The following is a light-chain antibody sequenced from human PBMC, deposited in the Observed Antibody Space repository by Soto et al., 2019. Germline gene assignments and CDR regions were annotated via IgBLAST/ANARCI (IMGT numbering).Light chain of an antibody. V-gene: IGKV4-1*01. J-gene: IGKJ2*01. CDR3: QQYYSTPYT. Sequence: DIVMIQSPDSLAVSLGERATINCKSSQSVLYSSNNKNYLAWYQQKPGQPPKLLIYWASTRESGVPDRFSGSGSGTDFTLTISSLQAEDVAVYSCQQYYSTPYTFGQGTKLEIK. CDR2: WAS. CDR1: QSVLYSSNNKNY.